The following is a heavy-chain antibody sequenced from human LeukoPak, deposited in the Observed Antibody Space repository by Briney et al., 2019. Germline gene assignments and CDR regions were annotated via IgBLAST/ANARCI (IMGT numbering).Heavy chain of an antibody. V-gene: IGHV3-33*06. CDR1: GFTFSSYG. D-gene: IGHD3-3*01. J-gene: IGHJ4*02. Sequence: PGRSLRLSCAASGFTFSSYGMHWVRQAPGKGLEWVAVIWYDGSNKYYADSVKGRFTISRDNSKNTLYLQMNSLRAEDTAVYYCAKDLGSLFGVVTPGGFDYWCQGTLVTVAS. CDR3: AKDLGSLFGVVTPGGFDY. CDR2: IWYDGSNK.